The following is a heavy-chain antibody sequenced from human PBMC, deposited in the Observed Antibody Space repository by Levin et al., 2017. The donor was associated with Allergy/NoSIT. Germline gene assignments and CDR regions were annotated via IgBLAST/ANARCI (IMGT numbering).Heavy chain of an antibody. CDR3: ARVSTAHWGLGGSYYYYMDV. CDR2: IIPILGIA. J-gene: IGHJ6*03. D-gene: IGHD3-16*01. V-gene: IGHV1-69*04. CDR1: GGTFSSYA. Sequence: SVKVSCKASGGTFSSYAISWVRQAPGQGLEWMGRIIPILGIANYAQKFQGRVTITADKSTSTAYMELSSLRSEDTAVYYCARVSTAHWGLGGSYYYYMDVWGKGTTVTVSS.